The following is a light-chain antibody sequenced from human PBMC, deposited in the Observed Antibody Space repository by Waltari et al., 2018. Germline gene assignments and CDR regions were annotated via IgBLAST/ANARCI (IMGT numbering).Light chain of an antibody. J-gene: IGKJ4*01. Sequence: AIQMTPSPSSLSASVGDRVTITCRASQGIRSELSWYQQKPGKAPKVIIYGASILESGVPSRFSGSGSDTDYTLTISSLQSEDFATYYCLQDFDYPRTFGGGTRVEIK. CDR3: LQDFDYPRT. CDR2: GAS. CDR1: QGIRSE. V-gene: IGKV1-6*01.